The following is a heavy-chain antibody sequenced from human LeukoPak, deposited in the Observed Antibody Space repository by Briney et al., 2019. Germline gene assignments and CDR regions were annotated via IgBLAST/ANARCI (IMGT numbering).Heavy chain of an antibody. V-gene: IGHV1-69*04. CDR1: GGTFSSYT. D-gene: IGHD2-2*02. CDR2: IIPILGIA. Sequence: GSSVKVSCKASGGTFSSYTISWVRQAPGQGLEWMGRIIPILGIANYAQKFQGRVTITADKSTSTAYMELSSLRSEDTAVYYCARDCSSISCYNGGYWGQGTLVTVSS. J-gene: IGHJ4*02. CDR3: ARDCSSISCYNGGY.